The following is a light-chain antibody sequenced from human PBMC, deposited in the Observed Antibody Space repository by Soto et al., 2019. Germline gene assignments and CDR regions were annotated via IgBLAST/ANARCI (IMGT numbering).Light chain of an antibody. Sequence: AIQMTQSPSSLSAFVGDRVTITCRASQDIRSDLGWYQRKPGKAPKFLIYAASSLQSGVPSRFSGSGSGTDFTLTISSLQPEDFATYYCLQDYNYPRTFGQGTKVEIK. J-gene: IGKJ1*01. CDR2: AAS. CDR3: LQDYNYPRT. V-gene: IGKV1-6*01. CDR1: QDIRSD.